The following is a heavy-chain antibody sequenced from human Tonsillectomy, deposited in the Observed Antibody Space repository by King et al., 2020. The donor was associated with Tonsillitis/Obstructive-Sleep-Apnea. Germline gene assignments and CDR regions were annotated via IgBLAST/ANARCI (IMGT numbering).Heavy chain of an antibody. D-gene: IGHD3-22*01. J-gene: IGHJ4*02. CDR3: AREYFYDSSGIFAY. V-gene: IGHV3-33*01. CDR2: IWYDGSNK. Sequence: VQLVESGGGVVQPGRSLRLSCAASGFTFSDSAMHWVRQAPGKGLQWVAVIWYDGSNKYYADSVKGRFTISRDNSKNTLYLQMISLRAEDTAVYYCAREYFYDSSGIFAYWGQGTLVTVSS. CDR1: GFTFSDSA.